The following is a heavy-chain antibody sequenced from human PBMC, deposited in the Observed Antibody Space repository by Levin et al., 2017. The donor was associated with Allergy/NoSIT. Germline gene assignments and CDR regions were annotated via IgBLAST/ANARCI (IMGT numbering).Heavy chain of an antibody. J-gene: IGHJ5*02. Sequence: GESLKISCKASGYTFTGYYMHWVRQAPGQGLEWMGRINPNSGGTNYAQKFQGRVTMTRDTSISTAYMELSRLRSDDTAVYYCARWGLYCSGGSCYGWYNWFDPWGQGTLVTVSS. V-gene: IGHV1-2*06. D-gene: IGHD2-15*01. CDR2: INPNSGGT. CDR1: GYTFTGYY. CDR3: ARWGLYCSGGSCYGWYNWFDP.